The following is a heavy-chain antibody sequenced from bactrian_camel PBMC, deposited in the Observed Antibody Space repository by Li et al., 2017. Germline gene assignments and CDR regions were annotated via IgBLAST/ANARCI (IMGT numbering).Heavy chain of an antibody. CDR1: GHSYRTMC. CDR3: AKMGGTGWVTGDQYNY. CDR2: ICTDDGRLRT. Sequence: HVQLVESGGGSAQAGGSLRLSCAASGHSYRTMCLGWFRQAPGKEREGVAAICTDDGRLRTSYADSVKGQFTISRDNAKNTVYLQLNSLKTEDMAMYYCAKMGGTGWVTGDQYNYWGQGTQVTVS. V-gene: IGHV3S56*01. D-gene: IGHD5*01. J-gene: IGHJ4*01.